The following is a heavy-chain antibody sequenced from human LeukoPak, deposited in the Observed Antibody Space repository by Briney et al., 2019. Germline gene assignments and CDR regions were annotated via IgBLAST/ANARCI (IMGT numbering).Heavy chain of an antibody. J-gene: IGHJ4*02. V-gene: IGHV4-39*01. D-gene: IGHD3-3*01. CDR1: GGSISSSSYY. CDR2: FYYSGST. Sequence: PSETLSLTCTVSGGSISSSSYYWGWIRQPPGKGLEWIGSFYYSGSTYYNPSLKSRVTISVDTSKNQFSLKLSSVTAADTAAYYCARHGRYDFWSGYYTYFDYWGQGTLVTVSS. CDR3: ARHGRYDFWSGYYTYFDY.